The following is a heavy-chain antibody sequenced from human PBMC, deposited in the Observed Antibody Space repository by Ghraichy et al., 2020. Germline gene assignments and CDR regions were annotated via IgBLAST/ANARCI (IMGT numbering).Heavy chain of an antibody. D-gene: IGHD2-2*01. CDR1: GFTFGSYD. CDR3: ARGLAVGPHYFYY. V-gene: IGHV3-13*01. CDR2: IGTGGDT. Sequence: GGSLRLSCVASGFTFGSYDMHWVRQVAGKGLEWVSGIGTGGDTFYVDSVKGRFSISRENAKNSVYLQMNSLRVGDTAVYYCARGLAVGPHYFYYWGQGTLVTVSS. J-gene: IGHJ4*02.